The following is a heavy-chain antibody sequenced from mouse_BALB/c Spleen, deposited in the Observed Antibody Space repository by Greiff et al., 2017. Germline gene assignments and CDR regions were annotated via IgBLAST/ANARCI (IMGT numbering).Heavy chain of an antibody. CDR2: ISNGGGST. CDR1: GFTFSSYA. J-gene: IGHJ1*01. Sequence: EVKLMESGGGLVQPGGSLKLSCAASGFTFSSYAMSWVRQTPEKRLEWVAYISNGGGSTNYPDTVKGRFTISRDNAKNTLYLQLSSLKSEDTAMYYCSRPAITASWYFDVWGEGTTVTVAS. D-gene: IGHD1-1*01. V-gene: IGHV5-12-2*01. CDR3: SRPAITASWYFDV.